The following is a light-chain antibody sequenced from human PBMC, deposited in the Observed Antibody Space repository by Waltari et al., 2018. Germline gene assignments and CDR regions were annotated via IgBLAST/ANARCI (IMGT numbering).Light chain of an antibody. Sequence: QLVLTQSPSASASLGASVKLTCTLRSGPSPHAIPWHQQQPAKGPRFLMKLKSDGSHSKGDGIPDRFSGSSSGAERYLTISSLQSEDEADYYCQTWGTGIHVFGTGTKVTVL. CDR1: SGPSPHA. CDR3: QTWGTGIHV. V-gene: IGLV4-69*01. J-gene: IGLJ1*01. CDR2: LKSDGSH.